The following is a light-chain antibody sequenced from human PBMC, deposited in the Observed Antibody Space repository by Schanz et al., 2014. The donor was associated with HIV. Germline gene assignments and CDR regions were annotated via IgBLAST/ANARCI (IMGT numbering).Light chain of an antibody. CDR2: AAS. Sequence: DIQMTQSPSSLSASVGDRVTITCRASQDISSYLNWYQQKPGKAPKLLIYAASSLQGGVPSRFSGSGSGTDFTLTISRLEPEDFAVYYCQQYGSSPPWTFGQGTKVEIK. V-gene: IGKV1-39*01. CDR3: QQYGSSPPWT. J-gene: IGKJ1*01. CDR1: QDISSY.